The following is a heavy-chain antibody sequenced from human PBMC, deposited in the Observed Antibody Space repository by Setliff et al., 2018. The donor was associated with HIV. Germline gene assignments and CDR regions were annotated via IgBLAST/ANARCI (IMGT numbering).Heavy chain of an antibody. D-gene: IGHD3-10*01. CDR3: ARGWRSLIRGGWFDP. J-gene: IGHJ5*02. V-gene: IGHV4-61*09. Sequence: SETLSLTCTASGDSVRSQTYTWSWIRQSAGEGLEWIGHIYGSGSTDYNPSLNSRVTISLDTSKNQFSLRLTSVTAADTAVYYCARGWRSLIRGGWFDPWGQGTLVTVSS. CDR2: IYGSGST. CDR1: GDSVRSQTYT.